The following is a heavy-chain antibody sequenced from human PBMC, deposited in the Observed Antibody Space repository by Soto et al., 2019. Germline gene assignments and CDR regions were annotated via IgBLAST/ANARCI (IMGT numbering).Heavy chain of an antibody. V-gene: IGHV3-23*01. J-gene: IGHJ6*02. CDR1: GFIFSSYA. Sequence: XVSLRLSCAASGFIFSSYAMSWVRQAPGKGLEWVSAISGSGGSTYYADSVKGRFTISRDNSKNTLYLQMNSLRAEDTAVYYCAKDRLGRLYYYGMDVWGQGTTVTVSS. D-gene: IGHD3-16*01. CDR3: AKDRLGRLYYYGMDV. CDR2: ISGSGGST.